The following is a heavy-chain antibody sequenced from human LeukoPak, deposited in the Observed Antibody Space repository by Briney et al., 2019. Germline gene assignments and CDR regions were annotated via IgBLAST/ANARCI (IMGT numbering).Heavy chain of an antibody. J-gene: IGHJ4*02. CDR1: GFTFSSYA. CDR3: AKNKDSSGYYDTIDY. D-gene: IGHD3-22*01. V-gene: IGHV3-23*01. CDR2: ISGSGGST. Sequence: GSPRLSCAATGFTFSSYAMSWVRQAPGKGLEWVSAISGSGGSTYYADSVKGRFTISRDNSKNTLYLQMNSLRAEDTAVYYCAKNKDSSGYYDTIDYWGQGTLVTVSS.